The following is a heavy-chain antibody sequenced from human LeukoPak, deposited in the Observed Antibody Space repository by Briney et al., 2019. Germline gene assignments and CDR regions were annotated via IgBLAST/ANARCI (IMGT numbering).Heavy chain of an antibody. V-gene: IGHV4-4*09. J-gene: IGHJ3*02. CDR2: IYTSRST. CDR3: ASSGGMATIGAFDI. Sequence: SETLSLTCTVSGGSISSYYWSWIRQPPGKGLEWIGYIYTSRSTNYNPSLKSRVTISVDTSKNQFSLKLSSVTAADTAVYYCASSGGMATIGAFDIWGQGTMVTVSS. D-gene: IGHD5-24*01. CDR1: GGSISSYY.